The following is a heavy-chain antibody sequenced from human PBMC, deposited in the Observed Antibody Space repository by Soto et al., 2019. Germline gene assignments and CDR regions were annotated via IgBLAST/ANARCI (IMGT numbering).Heavy chain of an antibody. D-gene: IGHD4-17*01. CDR3: AKTAYGDYVAY. Sequence: PGGPLRLSCSASGFTFSSYAMNWVRQAPRKGLEWLSTISSSGGSTYYADSVKGRFTISRDNSKDTLYLQMNSLRVEDTAVYYCAKTAYGDYVAYWGQGALVTVSS. V-gene: IGHV3-23*01. CDR1: GFTFSSYA. CDR2: ISSSGGST. J-gene: IGHJ4*02.